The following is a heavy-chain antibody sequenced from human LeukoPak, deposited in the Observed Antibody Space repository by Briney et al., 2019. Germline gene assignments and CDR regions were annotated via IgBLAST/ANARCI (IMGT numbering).Heavy chain of an antibody. D-gene: IGHD2/OR15-2a*01. V-gene: IGHV4-34*01. CDR2: VSHGGTS. Sequence: SETLSLTCAVSGGPFRGFFWSWIRQAPGKGLEWIAEVSHGGTSSYNPSLKSRITISVDTSKSQSSLKLTSVTAADTAVYYCARGIFYGGRKQYIWFDLWAQGTLVTVSS. J-gene: IGHJ5*02. CDR3: ARGIFYGGRKQYIWFDL. CDR1: GGPFRGFF.